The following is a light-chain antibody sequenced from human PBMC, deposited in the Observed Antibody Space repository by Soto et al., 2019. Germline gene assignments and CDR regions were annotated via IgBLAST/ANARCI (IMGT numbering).Light chain of an antibody. CDR1: SSNIGSNY. CDR3: SVWDDSMSVV. J-gene: IGLJ2*01. CDR2: KNN. Sequence: QSVLTQPPSASGTPGQRGTISCSGSSSNIGSNYVYWYQQLPGTAHKLLIYKNNKRPSGVPDRFSGSKSGTSASLAISGLRAEDESDYYCSVWDDSMSVVFGGGTKLTVL. V-gene: IGLV1-47*01.